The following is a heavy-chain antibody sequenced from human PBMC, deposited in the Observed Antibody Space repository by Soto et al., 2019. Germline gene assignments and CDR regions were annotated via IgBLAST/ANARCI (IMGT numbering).Heavy chain of an antibody. CDR2: IIPINGII. CDR3: AGDPDSHYNDSHASSYP. CDR1: GGTFSTYT. Sequence: QVQLVQSGAEVKKPGSSVKVSCKAAGGTFSTYTITWVRQAPVQGLEWMGRIIPINGIINYAQKFQGRVTISADKFTGTAYMELTGLRSDDTAVYYCAGDPDSHYNDSHASSYPWGQGTLVTVSS. J-gene: IGHJ5*02. D-gene: IGHD4-4*01. V-gene: IGHV1-69*08.